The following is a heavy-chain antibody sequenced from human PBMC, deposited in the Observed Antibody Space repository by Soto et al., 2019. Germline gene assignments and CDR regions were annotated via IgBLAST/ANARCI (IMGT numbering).Heavy chain of an antibody. Sequence: ASVKVSCKASGYTFTDFGVSWVRQAPGQGLEWLGWISAYNGNANYAQKIQDRATMTTDASTTTAYMELRSPRIDDTAVYYCAREVYNSGRNWFGPWGQGKLGTVSS. CDR2: ISAYNGNA. CDR3: AREVYNSGRNWFGP. CDR1: GYTFTDFG. V-gene: IGHV1-18*04. D-gene: IGHD1-20*01. J-gene: IGHJ5*02.